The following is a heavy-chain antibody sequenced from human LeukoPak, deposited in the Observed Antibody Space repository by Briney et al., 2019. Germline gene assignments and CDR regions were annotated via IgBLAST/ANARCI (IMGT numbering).Heavy chain of an antibody. J-gene: IGHJ4*02. CDR3: ARGSDCLSYGSGSYYNRYSY. Sequence: SETLSLACAVYGGSFSGYYWSWIRQPPGRGLEWIGEINHSGSTNYNPSLKSRVTISVDTSKNQFSLKLSSVTAADTAVYYCARGSDCLSYGSGSYYNRYSYWGQGTLVTVSS. D-gene: IGHD3-10*01. V-gene: IGHV4-34*01. CDR1: GGSFSGYY. CDR2: INHSGST.